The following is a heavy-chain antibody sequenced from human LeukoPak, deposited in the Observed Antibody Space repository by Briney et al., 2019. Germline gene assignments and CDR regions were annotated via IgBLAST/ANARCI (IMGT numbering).Heavy chain of an antibody. V-gene: IGHV1-2*06. CDR3: ARVLSIAVTLPHY. CDR2: INPNSGGT. CDR1: GYTFTGYY. Sequence: ASVKVSCKASGYTFTGYYMHWVRQAPGQGGEGMGRINPNSGGTNYAQKFQGRVTMTRDTSISTAYMELSRLRSDDTAVYYCARVLSIAVTLPHYWGQGTLVTVSS. D-gene: IGHD6-19*01. J-gene: IGHJ4*02.